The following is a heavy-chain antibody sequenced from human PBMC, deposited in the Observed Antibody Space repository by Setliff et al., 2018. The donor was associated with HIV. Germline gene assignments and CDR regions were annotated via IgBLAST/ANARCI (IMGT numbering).Heavy chain of an antibody. CDR3: ARAEMATIVAFDI. D-gene: IGHD5-12*01. CDR1: GGSFSGYY. V-gene: IGHV4-34*01. CDR2: INHDRTT. Sequence: KTSETLSLTCAVYGGSFSGYYWSWIRQPPGKGLEWIGEINHDRTTNYNPSLKSRVTISVDTSKNQFSLKLSSVTAADTAVYYCARAEMATIVAFDIWGQGTMVTVSS. J-gene: IGHJ3*02.